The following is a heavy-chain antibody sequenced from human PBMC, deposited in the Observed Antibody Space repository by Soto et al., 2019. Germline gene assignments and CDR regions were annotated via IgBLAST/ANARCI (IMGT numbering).Heavy chain of an antibody. CDR3: ARDDPRPGDAFDM. J-gene: IGHJ3*02. CDR1: GFTLSSYA. Sequence: GGSLRLSSAASGFTLSSYAMHWVRQAPGKGLEWVAVISYDGSNKYYADSVKGRFTISRDSAKNTMSLQMNSLRPEDTAVYYCARDDPRPGDAFDMWGQGTMVTVSS. V-gene: IGHV3-30-3*01. CDR2: ISYDGSNK.